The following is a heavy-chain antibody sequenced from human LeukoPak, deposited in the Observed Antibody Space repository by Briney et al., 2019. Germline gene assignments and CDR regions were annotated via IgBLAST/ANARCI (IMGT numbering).Heavy chain of an antibody. CDR1: GFTFGDYA. J-gene: IGHJ3*02. CDR2: ISWNSGSI. V-gene: IGHV3-9*01. Sequence: GGSLRLSCAASGFTFGDYAMHWVRQAPGKGLEWVSGISWNSGSIGYADSVKGRFTISRDNAKNSLYLQMNSLRAEDTALYYCAKDTAVAGHDAFDIWGQGTMVTVSS. CDR3: AKDTAVAGHDAFDI. D-gene: IGHD6-19*01.